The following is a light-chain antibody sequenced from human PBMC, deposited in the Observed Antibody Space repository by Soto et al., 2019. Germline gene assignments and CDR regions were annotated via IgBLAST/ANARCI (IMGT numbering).Light chain of an antibody. CDR2: GAS. Sequence: EIVMTQSPATLSVSPGGRATLSCRASQSISDTLAWYQQKPDQAPRLLIYGASTRATGFPARFSGSGSGADFTLTISSLQSEDFAVYYCQQYDNWPWTFGQGTKVEIK. CDR3: QQYDNWPWT. CDR1: QSISDT. V-gene: IGKV3-15*01. J-gene: IGKJ1*01.